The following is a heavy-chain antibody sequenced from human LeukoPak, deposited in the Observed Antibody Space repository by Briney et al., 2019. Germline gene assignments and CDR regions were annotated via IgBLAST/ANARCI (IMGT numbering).Heavy chain of an antibody. CDR3: ARGELWFGEPHFDY. Sequence: SSETLSLTCTVSGGSISSSSYYWGWIRQPPGKGLEWIGSIYYSGSTYYNPSLKSRVTISVDTAQNQFSLKLSSVTAADTAVYYCARGELWFGEPHFDYWGQGTLVAVSS. CDR1: GGSISSSSYY. CDR2: IYYSGST. J-gene: IGHJ4*02. D-gene: IGHD3-10*01. V-gene: IGHV4-39*01.